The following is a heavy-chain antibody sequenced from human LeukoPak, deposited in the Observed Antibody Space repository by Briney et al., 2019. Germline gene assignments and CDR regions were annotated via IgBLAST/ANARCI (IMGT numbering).Heavy chain of an antibody. CDR2: INPSGGGT. Sequence: ASVKVSCKASGYTFTNYYMHWVRQAPGQGLEWMGIINPSGGGTSYAQKFQGRLTMTRDTSTTTVYMELSSLRSEDTAMYYCAREIGPRHLNLLGSAFDYWGQGTLVTVSS. V-gene: IGHV1-46*01. CDR1: GYTFTNYY. CDR3: AREIGPRHLNLLGSAFDY. D-gene: IGHD2-21*01. J-gene: IGHJ4*02.